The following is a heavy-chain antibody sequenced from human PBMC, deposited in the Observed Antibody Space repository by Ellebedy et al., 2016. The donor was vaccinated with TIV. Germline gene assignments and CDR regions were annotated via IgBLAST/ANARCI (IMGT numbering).Heavy chain of an antibody. CDR3: ARRGIGRSFDY. CDR2: IYPADSDT. CDR1: GYNFATYR. Sequence: KVSXXGSGYNFATYRIGWVRQMPGKGLEWMGTIYPADSDTRYSPSFQGQVIISVDKSISTAYLQWSTLKASDTAIYYCARRGIGRSFDYWGQGTLVTVAS. J-gene: IGHJ4*02. V-gene: IGHV5-51*01. D-gene: IGHD2/OR15-2a*01.